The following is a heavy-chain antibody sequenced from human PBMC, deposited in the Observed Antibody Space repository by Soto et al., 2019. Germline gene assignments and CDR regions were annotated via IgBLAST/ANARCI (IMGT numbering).Heavy chain of an antibody. CDR2: INPDGTRT. J-gene: IGHJ4*02. CDR3: ARGGLGTFLLDY. Sequence: EVQLVESRGGSVQPGGSLRLSCAASGFTFSSHWVHWVRQVPGKGLVWLSRINPDGTRTNYADSVKGRFAISRDNAENTVYLHMNSLRVEDSAAYYCARGGLGTFLLDYWGQGTLVSVSS. CDR1: GFTFSSHW. D-gene: IGHD3-16*01. V-gene: IGHV3-74*01.